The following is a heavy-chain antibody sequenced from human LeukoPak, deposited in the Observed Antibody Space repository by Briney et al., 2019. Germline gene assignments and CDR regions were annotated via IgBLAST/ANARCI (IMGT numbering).Heavy chain of an antibody. CDR1: GFTFSSYW. Sequence: GGSLRLSCAASGFTFSSYWMSWVRQAPGKGLEWVANIKKDGSVKYYADSVKGRFTISRDNAKTSLYLQMNSLRAEDTAVYYCARHLSGVTGYTYGRGIDYWGQGTLVTVSS. D-gene: IGHD5-18*01. CDR3: ARHLSGVTGYTYGRGIDY. J-gene: IGHJ4*02. CDR2: IKKDGSVK. V-gene: IGHV3-7*01.